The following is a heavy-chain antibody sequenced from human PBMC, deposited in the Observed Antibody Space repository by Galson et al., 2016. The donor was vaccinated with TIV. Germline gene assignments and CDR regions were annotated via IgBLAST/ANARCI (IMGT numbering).Heavy chain of an antibody. V-gene: IGHV3-23*01. J-gene: IGHJ3*01. CDR1: GFSFSNFG. Sequence: SLRLSCAVSGFSFSNFGMNWVRQAPGKGLEWVSGISLSGAYTYYADSVKGRFTISRDNAKYTLFLQLNSLRAGDTAIYYCAKVGKSGDYSWDAFDVWGQGTVVTVSS. D-gene: IGHD1-26*01. CDR2: ISLSGAYT. CDR3: AKVGKSGDYSWDAFDV.